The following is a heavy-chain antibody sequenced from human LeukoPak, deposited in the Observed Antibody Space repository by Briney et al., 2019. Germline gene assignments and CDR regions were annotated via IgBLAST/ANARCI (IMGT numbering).Heavy chain of an antibody. CDR1: GFTFSSYA. Sequence: GGSLRLSCAASGFTFSSYAMSWVRQAPGKGLEWVSVIYSGGSTYYADSVKGRFTISRDNSKNTLYLQMNSLRAEDTAVYYCASDRGYSYGFDYWGQGTLVTVSS. V-gene: IGHV3-66*01. CDR2: IYSGGST. J-gene: IGHJ4*02. D-gene: IGHD5-18*01. CDR3: ASDRGYSYGFDY.